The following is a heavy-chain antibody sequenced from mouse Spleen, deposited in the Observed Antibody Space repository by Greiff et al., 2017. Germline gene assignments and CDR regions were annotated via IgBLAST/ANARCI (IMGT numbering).Heavy chain of an antibody. J-gene: IGHJ3*01. V-gene: IGHV1-19*01. CDR1: GYTFTDYY. Sequence: SGPVLVKPGASVKMSCKASGYTFTDYYMNWVKQSHGKSLEWIGVINPYNGGTSYNQKFKGKATLTVDKSSSTAYMELNSLTSEDSAVYYCARGGTARSSGFAYWGQGTLVTVSA. CDR2: INPYNGGT. CDR3: ARGGTARSSGFAY. D-gene: IGHD3-2*01.